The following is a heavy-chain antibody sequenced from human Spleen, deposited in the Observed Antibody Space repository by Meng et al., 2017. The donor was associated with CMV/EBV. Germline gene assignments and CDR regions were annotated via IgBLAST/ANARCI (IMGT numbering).Heavy chain of an antibody. D-gene: IGHD3-22*01. CDR3: TRVYDSSGYYYLRRGFDS. CDR1: GGSFSAYY. J-gene: IGHJ4*02. CDR2: INHSGST. V-gene: IGHV4-34*01. Sequence: SETLSLTCAVNGGSFSAYYWAWIRQPPGKGLEWIGEINHSGSTNYIPSLKSRVTISVDTSKNQLSLRLSSVTAADTAVYYCTRVYDSSGYYYLRRGFDSWGQGTLVTVSS.